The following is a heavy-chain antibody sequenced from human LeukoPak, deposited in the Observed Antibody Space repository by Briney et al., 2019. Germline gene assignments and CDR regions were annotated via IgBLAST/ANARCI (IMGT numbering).Heavy chain of an antibody. CDR3: AKDLQAAAGAPFDY. V-gene: IGHV3-48*01. J-gene: IGHJ4*02. CDR1: GFTFSSYS. CDR2: ISYSSSTI. Sequence: GGSLRLSCAASGFTFSSYSMNWARQAPGKGLEWVSYISYSSSTIYYADSVRGRFTISRDNSKNTLYLQMNSLRAEDTAVYYCAKDLQAAAGAPFDYWGQGTLVTVSS. D-gene: IGHD6-13*01.